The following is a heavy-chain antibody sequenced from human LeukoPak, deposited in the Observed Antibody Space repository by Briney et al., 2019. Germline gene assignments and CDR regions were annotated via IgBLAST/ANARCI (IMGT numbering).Heavy chain of an antibody. CDR1: GYTFTSYD. J-gene: IGHJ5*02. Sequence: ASVKVSCKASGYTFTSYDINWVRQATGQGLEWMGWMNPNSGNTGYAQKFQGRVTMTRNTSISTAYMELSSLRSEDTAVYYCARPYCSSTSCRRWFDPWGQGTLVTVSS. CDR3: ARPYCSSTSCRRWFDP. D-gene: IGHD2-2*01. CDR2: MNPNSGNT. V-gene: IGHV1-8*01.